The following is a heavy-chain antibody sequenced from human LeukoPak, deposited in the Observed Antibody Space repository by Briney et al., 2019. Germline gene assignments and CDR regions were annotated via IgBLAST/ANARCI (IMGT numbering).Heavy chain of an antibody. Sequence: SETLSLTCAVYGGSFSGYYWSWIRQPPGKGLEWIGEINHSGSTNYNPSLKSRVTISVDTSKNQFSLKLSSVTAADTAVYYCARGGDSSGYYEVSLGYWGQGTLVTVSS. CDR1: GGSFSGYY. D-gene: IGHD3-22*01. CDR3: ARGGDSSGYYEVSLGY. V-gene: IGHV4-34*01. CDR2: INHSGST. J-gene: IGHJ4*02.